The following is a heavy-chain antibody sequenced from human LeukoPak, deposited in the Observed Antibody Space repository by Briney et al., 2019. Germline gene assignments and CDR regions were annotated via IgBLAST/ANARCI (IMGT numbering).Heavy chain of an antibody. CDR1: GGTFSSYA. D-gene: IGHD4-11*01. J-gene: IGHJ4*02. V-gene: IGHV1-69*11. CDR3: ARGDDYSNYVLGY. Sequence: SVKVSCKASGGTFSSYAISWVRQAPGQGLEWMGRIIPTLGTTIYAQKFQGRVTITTDESTSTAYMEVSSLRSEDTAVYYCARGDDYSNYVLGYWGQGTLVTVSS. CDR2: IIPTLGTT.